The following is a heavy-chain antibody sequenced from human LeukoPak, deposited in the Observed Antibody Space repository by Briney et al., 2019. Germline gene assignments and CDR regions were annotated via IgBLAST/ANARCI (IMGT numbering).Heavy chain of an antibody. D-gene: IGHD1-1*01. Sequence: PGGSLRLSCVASGFTFSDAWMSWVRQAPGKGLVWVSRIDSDGSSTTYADSVKGRFTISRDNAKNTLYLQMNSLRAEDTAVYYCARALSSGNDYQNTSDYWGQGTLVTVFS. V-gene: IGHV3-74*01. CDR3: ARALSSGNDYQNTSDY. CDR1: GFTFSDAW. J-gene: IGHJ4*02. CDR2: IDSDGSST.